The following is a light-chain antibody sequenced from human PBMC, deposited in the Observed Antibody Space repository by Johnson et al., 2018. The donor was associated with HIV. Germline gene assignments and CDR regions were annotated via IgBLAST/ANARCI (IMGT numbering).Light chain of an antibody. J-gene: IGLJ1*01. CDR3: GTWDASLSVNV. CDR1: SSNIGNNY. CDR2: DND. Sequence: HSVLTQPPSVSAAQGQKVTISCSGSSSNIGNNYVSWYQQLPGTAPKLLIYDNDRRPSGVPDRFSGSKSGTSATLDITGLQRGDEADYYCGTWDASLSVNVFGPGTKVTVL. V-gene: IGLV1-51*02.